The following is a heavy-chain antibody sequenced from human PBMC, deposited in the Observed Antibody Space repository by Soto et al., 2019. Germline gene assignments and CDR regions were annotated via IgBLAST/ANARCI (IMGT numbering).Heavy chain of an antibody. CDR1: GYTFTSYG. CDR3: ARERIKDYGGNPGGYYFDY. D-gene: IGHD4-17*01. CDR2: ISAYNGNT. J-gene: IGHJ4*02. Sequence: ASVKVSCKASGYTFTSYGISWVRQAPGQGLEWMGWISAYNGNTNYAQKLQGRVTMTTDTSTSTAYMELRSLRSDDTAVYYCARERIKDYGGNPGGYYFDYWGQGTLVTVSS. V-gene: IGHV1-18*01.